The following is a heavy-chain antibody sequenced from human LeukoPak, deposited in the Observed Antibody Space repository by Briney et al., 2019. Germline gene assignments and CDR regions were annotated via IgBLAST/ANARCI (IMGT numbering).Heavy chain of an antibody. D-gene: IGHD1-7*01. CDR1: GFTFSSYS. CDR3: ARRMGGELVAFDI. V-gene: IGHV3-48*02. Sequence: PGGSPRLSCAASGFTFSSYSMNWVRQAPGKGLEWVSYISSSSTTIYFADSVKGRFTISRDNAKNSLYLQMNSLRDEDTAVYYCARRMGGELVAFDIWGQGTMVTVSS. J-gene: IGHJ3*02. CDR2: ISSSSTTI.